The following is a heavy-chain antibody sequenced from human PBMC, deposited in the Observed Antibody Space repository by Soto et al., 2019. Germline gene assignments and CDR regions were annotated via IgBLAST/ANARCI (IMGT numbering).Heavy chain of an antibody. V-gene: IGHV3-21*01. CDR3: ARRGYYYGSGSHRAGYYYGMVV. D-gene: IGHD3-10*01. J-gene: IGHJ6*02. CDR1: GFTFNSYS. CDR2: ISSSSSYI. Sequence: GGSVRLSCAASGFTFNSYSMNWVRQAPGKGLEWVSSISSSSSYIYYADSVKGRFTISRDNAKNSLYLQMNSLRAEDTAVYYCARRGYYYGSGSHRAGYYYGMVVWCPGTTLTVSS.